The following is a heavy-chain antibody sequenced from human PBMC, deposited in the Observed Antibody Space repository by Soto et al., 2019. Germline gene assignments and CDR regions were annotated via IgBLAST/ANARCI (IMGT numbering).Heavy chain of an antibody. CDR3: AKSLLGGLDI. J-gene: IGHJ3*02. CDR1: GFTFSTYA. V-gene: IGHV3-23*01. D-gene: IGHD2-15*01. CDR2: ISGSGGST. Sequence: PGGSLRLSCAASGFTFSTYALSWVRQAPGKGLEWVSVISGSGGSTYYADSVKGRFFISRDNSKNTVFLQVNSLRAEDTAVYYCAKSLLGGLDIWGQGTMVTVSS.